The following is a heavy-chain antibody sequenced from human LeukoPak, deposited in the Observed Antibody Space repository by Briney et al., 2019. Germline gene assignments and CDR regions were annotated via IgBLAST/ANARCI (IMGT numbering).Heavy chain of an antibody. CDR2: INPNSGGT. D-gene: IGHD1-1*01. Sequence: APMKVSCKGFGYPLTGYYMHWVRQAPGQRVEGIGWINPNSGGTNYAQKFQGRVTMTRDTSISTAYMELSRLRSDDTAVYYCARARIELEPTPFGYWGQGTLVTVSS. CDR1: GYPLTGYY. CDR3: ARARIELEPTPFGY. J-gene: IGHJ4*02. V-gene: IGHV1-2*02.